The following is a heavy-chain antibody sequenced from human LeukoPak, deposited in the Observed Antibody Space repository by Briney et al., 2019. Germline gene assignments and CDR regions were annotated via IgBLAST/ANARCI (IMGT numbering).Heavy chain of an antibody. CDR2: IYCSGST. CDR3: AREVRFCYGMDV. V-gene: IGHV4-31*03. Sequence: SQTLSLTCTVSGGSISSGGYYWSWIRQHPGKGLEWIGYIYCSGSTYYNPSLKSRVTISVDTSKNQFSLKLSSVTAADTAVYYCAREVRFCYGMDVWGQGTTVTVSS. D-gene: IGHD3-3*01. J-gene: IGHJ6*02. CDR1: GGSISSGGYY.